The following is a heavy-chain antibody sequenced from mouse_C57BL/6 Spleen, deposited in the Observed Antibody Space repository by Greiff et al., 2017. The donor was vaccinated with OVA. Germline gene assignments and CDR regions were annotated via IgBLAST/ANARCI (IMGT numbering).Heavy chain of an antibody. CDR3: ARGGYGSPFAY. J-gene: IGHJ3*01. Sequence: EVRGVESGGGLVKPGGSLKLSCAASGFTFSSYTMSWVRQTPEKRLEWVATISGGGGNTYYPDSVKGRFTISRDNAKNTLYLQMSSLRSEDTALYYCARGGYGSPFAYWGQGTLVTVSA. V-gene: IGHV5-9*01. CDR1: GFTFSSYT. D-gene: IGHD2-2*01. CDR2: ISGGGGNT.